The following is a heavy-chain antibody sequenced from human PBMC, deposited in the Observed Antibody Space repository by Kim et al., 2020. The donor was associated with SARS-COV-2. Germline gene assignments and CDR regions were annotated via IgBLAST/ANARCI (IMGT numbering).Heavy chain of an antibody. J-gene: IGHJ4*02. V-gene: IGHV3-66*01. CDR3: ARVLSSGSYYYDY. CDR1: GFTVSSNY. Sequence: GGSLRLSCAASGFTVSSNYMSWVRQAPGKGLEWVSVIYSGGSTYYADSVKGRFTISRDNSKNTLYLQMNSLRAEDTAVYYCARVLSSGSYYYDYWGQGTLVTVSS. D-gene: IGHD3-10*01. CDR2: IYSGGST.